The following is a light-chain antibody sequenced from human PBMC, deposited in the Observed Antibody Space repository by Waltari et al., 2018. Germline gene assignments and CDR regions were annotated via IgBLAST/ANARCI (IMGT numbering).Light chain of an antibody. CDR2: WAS. Sequence: DIVMTQSPDSLAVSLGERATINCKSSQSVLYSSNNKNYLAWYQHKPGQPPKLRIYWASNRESGVPDRFSGSGSGTDFTLTISSLQAEDVAVCYCQQYYSTPYTFGQGTKLEIK. CDR3: QQYYSTPYT. CDR1: QSVLYSSNNKNY. V-gene: IGKV4-1*01. J-gene: IGKJ2*01.